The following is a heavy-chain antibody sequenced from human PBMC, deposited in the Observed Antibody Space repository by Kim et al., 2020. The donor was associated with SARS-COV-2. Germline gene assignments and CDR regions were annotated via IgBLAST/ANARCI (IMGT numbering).Heavy chain of an antibody. Sequence: GGSLRLSCAASGFTFDDYAMHWVRQAPGKGLEWVSGISWNSGSIGYADSVKGRFTISRDNAKNSLYLQMNSLRAEDTALYYCAKDIIARWYAWYYFDYWGQGTLVTVSS. CDR1: GFTFDDYA. D-gene: IGHD2-15*01. V-gene: IGHV3-9*01. CDR3: AKDIIARWYAWYYFDY. J-gene: IGHJ4*02. CDR2: ISWNSGSI.